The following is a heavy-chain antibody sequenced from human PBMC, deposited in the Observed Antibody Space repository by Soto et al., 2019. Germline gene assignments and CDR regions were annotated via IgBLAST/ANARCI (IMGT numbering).Heavy chain of an antibody. Sequence: EVQLVQSGAEVEKPGESLKISCKGSGYSFTSYWIGWVRQMPGKGLVWMGIIYPGDSNTRYSPSLQGQVTISVDKSISTAYVQWSRLKATDTAMYYCARHAYDFWSGHPNPRYYYGMDVWGQGTTVTVSS. D-gene: IGHD3-3*01. J-gene: IGHJ6*02. CDR3: ARHAYDFWSGHPNPRYYYGMDV. V-gene: IGHV5-51*01. CDR1: GYSFTSYW. CDR2: IYPGDSNT.